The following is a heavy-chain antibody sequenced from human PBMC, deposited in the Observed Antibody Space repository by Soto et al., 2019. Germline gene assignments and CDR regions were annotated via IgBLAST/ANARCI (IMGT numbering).Heavy chain of an antibody. J-gene: IGHJ6*02. CDR2: ISSSSSTI. CDR1: GFTLSSYS. V-gene: IGHV3-48*02. Sequence: EVQLVESGGGLVQPGGSLRLSGEASGFTLSSYSMNWARQAPGQGLEWVSYISSSSSTIYYADSVKGRFIISRDNAKNSLYLQMNSLRDEDTAVYYCARDNPRSSGWDVWGQGTTVTVSS. CDR3: ARDNPRSSGWDV.